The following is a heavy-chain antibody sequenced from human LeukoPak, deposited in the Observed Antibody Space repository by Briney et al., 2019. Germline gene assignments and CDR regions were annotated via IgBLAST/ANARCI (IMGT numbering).Heavy chain of an antibody. V-gene: IGHV3-33*01. Sequence: GGSLRLSCAASGFIFSSYGMHRVRQAPGKGLEWVAVIWFDGSKKYYADSVKGRITISRDDSKNTLYLQMNSLRAEDTAVYYCARDGCGGDCYLADYWGQGTLVTVSS. CDR2: IWFDGSKK. CDR3: ARDGCGGDCYLADY. J-gene: IGHJ4*02. D-gene: IGHD2-21*02. CDR1: GFIFSSYG.